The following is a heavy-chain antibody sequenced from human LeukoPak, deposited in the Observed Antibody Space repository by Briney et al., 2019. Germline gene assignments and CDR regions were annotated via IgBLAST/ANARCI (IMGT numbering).Heavy chain of an antibody. J-gene: IGHJ4*02. Sequence: SETLSLTCTVSGGSISSYYWSWIRQPPGKGLEWIGYIYYSGSTNYNPSLKSRVTISVDTSKNQFSLKLSSVTAADTAVYHCARCGIAAADPIDYWGQGTLVTVSS. D-gene: IGHD6-13*01. CDR3: ARCGIAAADPIDY. V-gene: IGHV4-59*08. CDR2: IYYSGST. CDR1: GGSISSYY.